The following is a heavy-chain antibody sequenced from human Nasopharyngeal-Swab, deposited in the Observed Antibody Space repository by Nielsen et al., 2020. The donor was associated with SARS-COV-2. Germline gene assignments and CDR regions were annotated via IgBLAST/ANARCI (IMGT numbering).Heavy chain of an antibody. V-gene: IGHV3-30*03. Sequence: GESLKISCAASGFTFSSFGMHWVRQAPGKGLEWVAFIAHDASNEYYGDSVKGRFSISRDNLQNTVHLQMNSLRAEDTAVYYCARDQGDFWGQGTLVTVSS. J-gene: IGHJ4*02. CDR2: IAHDASNE. CDR1: GFTFSSFG. CDR3: ARDQGDF.